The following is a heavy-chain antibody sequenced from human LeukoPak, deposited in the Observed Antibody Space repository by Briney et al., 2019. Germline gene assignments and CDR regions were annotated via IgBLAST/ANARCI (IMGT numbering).Heavy chain of an antibody. J-gene: IGHJ6*04. D-gene: IGHD1-1*01. Sequence: SGTLSLTCAVSGGSISSSNWWRWVRQPPGKGLEWIGEIYHSGSTNYNPSLKSRVTISVDKSKNQFSLKLSFVTAADTAVYYCARETTGTTYYYYGMDVWGKGTTVTVSS. V-gene: IGHV4-4*02. CDR3: ARETTGTTYYYYGMDV. CDR2: IYHSGST. CDR1: GGSISSSNW.